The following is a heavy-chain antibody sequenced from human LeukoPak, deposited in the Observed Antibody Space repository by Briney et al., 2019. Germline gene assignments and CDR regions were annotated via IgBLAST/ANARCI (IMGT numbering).Heavy chain of an antibody. CDR3: ARGGGTYCTNGICYYFDY. V-gene: IGHV1-2*02. CDR1: GYTFIDYY. Sequence: ASVTVSSKASGYTFIDYYIHWVRQAPGQGLEWMGWISPYSGGTNYAQKFQGRVTMTRDTSISTAYMELSRLRSDDTAVYSCARGGGTYCTNGICYYFDYWGQGTLVTVSS. D-gene: IGHD2-8*01. CDR2: ISPYSGGT. J-gene: IGHJ4*02.